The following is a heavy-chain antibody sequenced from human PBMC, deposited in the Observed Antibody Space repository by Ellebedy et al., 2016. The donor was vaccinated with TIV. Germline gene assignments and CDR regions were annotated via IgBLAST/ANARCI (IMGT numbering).Heavy chain of an antibody. D-gene: IGHD3-3*01. CDR2: LYYSGST. CDR1: GGSISSSSYF. Sequence: MPSETLSLTCTVSGGSISSSSYFWGWIRQPPGKGLEWIGSLYYSGSTYYNPSLNSRVTISVDTSKNQFSLKLSSVTAADTAVYYCARVLYYDFWSGYYPHYYGMDVWGQGTTVTVSS. V-gene: IGHV4-39*01. CDR3: ARVLYYDFWSGYYPHYYGMDV. J-gene: IGHJ6*02.